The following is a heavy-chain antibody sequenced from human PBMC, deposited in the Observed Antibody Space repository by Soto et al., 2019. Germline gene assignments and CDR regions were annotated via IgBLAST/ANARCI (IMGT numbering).Heavy chain of an antibody. CDR3: ARRGDCNCTSCRQTHFYS. CDR2: INHSGST. V-gene: IGHV4-34*01. Sequence: PSETLSLTCAVYGGSFSGYYWSWIRQPPGKGLEWIGEINHSGSTNYNPSLKSRVTISVDTSKNQFSLKLSSVTAADTAVYYCARRGDCNCTSCRQTHFYSWGQGTLVTVSS. D-gene: IGHD2-2*01. J-gene: IGHJ4*02. CDR1: GGSFSGYY.